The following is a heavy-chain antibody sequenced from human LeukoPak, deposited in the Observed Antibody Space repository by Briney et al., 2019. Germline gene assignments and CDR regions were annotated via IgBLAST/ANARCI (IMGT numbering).Heavy chain of an antibody. D-gene: IGHD6-6*01. CDR2: IYTSGST. Sequence: PSETLSLTCTVSGGSISSSTHYWGWIRQPAGKGLEWIGRIYTSGSTNYNPSLKSRVTISLDTSKNQFSLNLSSVTAADTAVYYCARGPGGSSSSDFDYWGQGTLVTVSS. V-gene: IGHV4-61*02. J-gene: IGHJ4*02. CDR1: GGSISSSTHY. CDR3: ARGPGGSSSSDFDY.